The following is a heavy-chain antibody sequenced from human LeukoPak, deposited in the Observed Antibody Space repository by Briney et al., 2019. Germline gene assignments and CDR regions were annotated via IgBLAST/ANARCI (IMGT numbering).Heavy chain of an antibody. CDR3: ARVERGIFGVVNSGFDP. CDR2: ISAYNGNT. J-gene: IGHJ5*02. CDR1: GGTFSSYG. V-gene: IGHV1-18*01. Sequence: ASVKVSCKASGGTFSSYGISWVRQAPGQGLEWMGWISAYNGNTNYAQKLQGRVTMTTDTSTSTAYMELRSLRSDDTAVYYCARVERGIFGVVNSGFDPWGQGTLVTVSS. D-gene: IGHD3-3*01.